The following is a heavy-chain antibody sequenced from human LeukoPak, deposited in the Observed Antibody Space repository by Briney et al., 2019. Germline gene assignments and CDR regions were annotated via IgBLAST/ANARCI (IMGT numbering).Heavy chain of an antibody. J-gene: IGHJ4*02. CDR3: TTVSGSYHY. V-gene: IGHV3-73*01. CDR2: IRSKANSYAT. D-gene: IGHD1-26*01. Sequence: GGSLKLSCAASGFTFSGSAMHWVRQASGKGLEWVGRIRSKANSYATAYAASVKGRFTISRDDSKNTAYLQMNSLKTKDTAVYYCTTVSGSYHYWGQGTLVTVSS. CDR1: GFTFSGSA.